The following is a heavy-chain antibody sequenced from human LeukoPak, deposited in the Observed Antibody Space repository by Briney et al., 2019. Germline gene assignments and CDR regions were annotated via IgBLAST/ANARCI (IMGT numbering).Heavy chain of an antibody. CDR1: GFTFSSYS. V-gene: IGHV3-48*01. J-gene: IGHJ4*02. CDR3: ATDHCSGGSCYPN. CDR2: ISSSSSTI. D-gene: IGHD2-15*01. Sequence: GGSLRLSCAASGFTFSSYSMNWVRQAPGKGLEWVSYISSSSSTIYYADSVKGRFTISRDNAKNSLYLQMNSLRVEDTAVYYCATDHCSGGSCYPNWGQGTLVTVSS.